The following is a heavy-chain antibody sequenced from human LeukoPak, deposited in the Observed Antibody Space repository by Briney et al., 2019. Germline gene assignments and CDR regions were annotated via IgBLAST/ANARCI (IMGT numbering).Heavy chain of an antibody. Sequence: GASVKVSCKASGYTFTDYYMHWVRQAPGQGLEWMGWINPNTGGTKYAQRFQGRVTMTRDTSISTTYMELSSLRSDDTAVYYCARDRKTITIFGVGLFDPWGQGTLVTVSS. J-gene: IGHJ5*02. V-gene: IGHV1-2*02. CDR2: INPNTGGT. CDR3: ARDRKTITIFGVGLFDP. CDR1: GYTFTDYY. D-gene: IGHD3-3*01.